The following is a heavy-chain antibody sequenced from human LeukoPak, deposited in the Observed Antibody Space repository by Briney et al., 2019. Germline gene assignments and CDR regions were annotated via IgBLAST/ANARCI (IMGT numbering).Heavy chain of an antibody. D-gene: IGHD6-13*01. CDR3: ARGAYSSSWYRFWFDP. V-gene: IGHV4-34*01. Sequence: SETLSLTCAVYGGSFSGYYWSWIRQPPGKGLEWTGEINHSGSTNYNPSLKSRVTISVDTSKNQFSLKLSSVTAADTAVYYCARGAYSSSWYRFWFDPWGQGTLVTVSS. J-gene: IGHJ5*02. CDR1: GGSFSGYY. CDR2: INHSGST.